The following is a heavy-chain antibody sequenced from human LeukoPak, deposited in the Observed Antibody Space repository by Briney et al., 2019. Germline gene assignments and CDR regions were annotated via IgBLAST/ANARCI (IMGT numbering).Heavy chain of an antibody. J-gene: IGHJ4*02. V-gene: IGHV3-23*01. Sequence: GGSLRLSCAASGFTFSSYAMSWVRQAPGKGLEWVSAISGSGGSTYYADSVKGRFTISRDNSKNTLYLQMSSLRAEDTAVYYCAKGSPGLLWFGELLFGWGQGTLVTVSS. CDR1: GFTFSSYA. D-gene: IGHD3-10*01. CDR3: AKGSPGLLWFGELLFG. CDR2: ISGSGGST.